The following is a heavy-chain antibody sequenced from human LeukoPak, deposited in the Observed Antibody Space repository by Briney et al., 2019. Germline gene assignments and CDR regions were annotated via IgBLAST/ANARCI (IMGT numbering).Heavy chain of an antibody. J-gene: IGHJ4*02. CDR1: GFTFSSYG. V-gene: IGHV3-30*02. CDR2: IRSDGSYK. Sequence: GGSPRLSCAASGFTFSSYGMHWVRQAPGKGLEWVAFIRSDGSYKYYADSVKGRFTISRDNSKNTLYVQMNSLRAEDTAVYYCARGGDRSFDYWGQGTLVTVSS. D-gene: IGHD3-10*01. CDR3: ARGGDRSFDY.